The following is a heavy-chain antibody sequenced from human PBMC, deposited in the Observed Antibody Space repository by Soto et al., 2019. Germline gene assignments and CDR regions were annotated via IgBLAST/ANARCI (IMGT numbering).Heavy chain of an antibody. V-gene: IGHV4-30-4*01. CDR1: GGSITNDNYY. CDR2: IYYSGSP. Sequence: PSETLSLTCTVSGGSITNDNYYWGWIRQPPGKGLEWIGYIYYSGSPHYNPSLKSRLIMSMDTSKNQFSLRLSSVTAADTAVYYCAATRWFGNSGSPYWGQGALVTVSS. J-gene: IGHJ4*02. D-gene: IGHD3-22*01. CDR3: AATRWFGNSGSPY.